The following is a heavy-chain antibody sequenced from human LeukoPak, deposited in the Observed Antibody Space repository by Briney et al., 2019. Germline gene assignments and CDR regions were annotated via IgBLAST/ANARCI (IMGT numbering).Heavy chain of an antibody. Sequence: GGSLRLSCAASGSTFSSYSMNWVRQAPGKGLEWVSSISSSSNYIYYADSVKGRFTISRDNAKNSLYLQMNSLRAEDTAVYYCARDSATYYYDSSAYYFDYWGQGTLVTVSS. CDR2: ISSSSNYI. CDR3: ARDSATYYYDSSAYYFDY. D-gene: IGHD3-22*01. J-gene: IGHJ4*02. CDR1: GSTFSSYS. V-gene: IGHV3-21*01.